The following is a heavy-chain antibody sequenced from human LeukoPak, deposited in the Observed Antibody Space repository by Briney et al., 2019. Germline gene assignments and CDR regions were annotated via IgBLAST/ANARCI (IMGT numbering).Heavy chain of an antibody. CDR1: GFSFSGYW. J-gene: IGHJ4*02. CDR3: AREEVKSFDN. Sequence: PGGSLSLSCAASGFSFSGYWMTWVRQAPGRGLEWVANIKQDGSDTSYVTSVRGRFTISRDNAKNSLYLQMNNLRVEDTAVYFCAREEVKSFDNWGQGTLVTVSS. V-gene: IGHV3-7*03. CDR2: IKQDGSDT.